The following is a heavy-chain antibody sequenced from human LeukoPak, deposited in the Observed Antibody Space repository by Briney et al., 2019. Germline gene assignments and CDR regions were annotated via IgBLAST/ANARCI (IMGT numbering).Heavy chain of an antibody. CDR2: INHSGST. V-gene: IGHV4-34*01. CDR1: GVSFSGYY. CDR3: ARVATTIRRIDY. D-gene: IGHD1-1*01. J-gene: IGHJ4*02. Sequence: RSSETLSLTCAVYGVSFSGYYWSWIRQPPGKGLEWIGEINHSGSTNYNPSLKSRVTISVDTSKNQFSLKLSSVTAADTAVYYCARVATTIRRIDYWGQGTLVTVSS.